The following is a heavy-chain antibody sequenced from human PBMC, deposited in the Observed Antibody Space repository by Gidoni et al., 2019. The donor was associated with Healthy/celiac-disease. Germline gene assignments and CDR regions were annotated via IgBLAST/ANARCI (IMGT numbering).Heavy chain of an antibody. J-gene: IGHJ6*02. CDR3: ARGSGDYGYGMDV. CDR1: GFTFSSYW. CDR2: IKQDGSEK. D-gene: IGHD4-17*01. Sequence: EVQLVESGGGVVQPGGSLRLSCAASGFTFSSYWMSWVSQAPGKGLEWVANIKQDGSEKYYVDSVKGRFTISRDNAKNSLYLQMNSLRAEDTAVYYCARGSGDYGYGMDVWGQGTTVTVSS. V-gene: IGHV3-7*01.